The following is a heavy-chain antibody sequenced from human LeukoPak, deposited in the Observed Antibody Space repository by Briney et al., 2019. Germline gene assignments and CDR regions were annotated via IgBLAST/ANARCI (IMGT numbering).Heavy chain of an antibody. J-gene: IGHJ4*02. CDR3: VTVPGITVFGEVIDY. CDR1: GFTVSNAR. V-gene: IGHV3-15*04. Sequence: GGSLRLSCEVSGFTVSNARMNWVRQAPGGGLEWIGRIESRSDGGTTDYAAPVKGRFTISRDDSKNTVVLHMNSLKTEDTAVYYCVTVPGITVFGEVIDYWGQGTLVTISS. D-gene: IGHD3-3*01. CDR2: IESRSDGGTT.